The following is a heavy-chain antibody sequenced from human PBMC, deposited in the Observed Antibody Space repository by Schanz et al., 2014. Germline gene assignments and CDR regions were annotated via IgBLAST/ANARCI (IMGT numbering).Heavy chain of an antibody. CDR1: GFSFSVSW. Sequence: PLVEFGGGLVQPGGSLRLSCEASGFSFSVSWMTWVRQAPGKGLEWVATIKEDGSQKYYLDSVKGRFTISRDNARNSLYLQMTSLRAEDTALYYCTRDRAYHSFDYWGQGTLVTVSS. D-gene: IGHD1-26*01. CDR2: IKEDGSQK. CDR3: TRDRAYHSFDY. J-gene: IGHJ4*02. V-gene: IGHV3-7*01.